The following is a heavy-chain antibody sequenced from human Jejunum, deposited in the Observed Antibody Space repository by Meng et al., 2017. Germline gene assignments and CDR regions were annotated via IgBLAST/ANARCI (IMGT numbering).Heavy chain of an antibody. CDR1: GFTFSRYW. V-gene: IGHV3-7*01. D-gene: IGHD2-15*01. CDR2: LNTDGRDK. J-gene: IGHJ4*02. CDR3: VRDSGFHSVDS. Sequence: GESLKISCVASGFTFSRYWMGWVRQAPGKGLEWVALLNTDGRDKNYVSSVRGRFTISRDNAKDSLWLQMNNLRAEDTTVYYCVRDSGFHSVDSWGQGTLVTVSS.